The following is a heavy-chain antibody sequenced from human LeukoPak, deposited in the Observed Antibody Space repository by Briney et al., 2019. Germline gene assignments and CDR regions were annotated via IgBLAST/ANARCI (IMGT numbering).Heavy chain of an antibody. V-gene: IGHV4-34*01. D-gene: IGHD4-17*01. J-gene: IGHJ6*02. CDR2: INHSGST. CDR1: GGSFSGYY. Sequence: SETLSLTCAVYGGSFSGYYWSWIRQPPGKGLEWIGEINHSGSTNYNPSLKSRVTISVDTSKNQFSLKLSSVTAADTAVYYCARSYGDYYYYYGMDVWGQGTTVTVSS. CDR3: ARSYGDYYYYYGMDV.